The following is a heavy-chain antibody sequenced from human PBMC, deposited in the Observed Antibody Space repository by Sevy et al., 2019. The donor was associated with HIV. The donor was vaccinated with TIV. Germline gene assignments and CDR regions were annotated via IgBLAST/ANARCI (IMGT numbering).Heavy chain of an antibody. V-gene: IGHV5-51*01. J-gene: IGHJ4*02. D-gene: IGHD6-19*01. CDR1: GYSFTSYW. Sequence: GGSLRLSCKGSGYSFTSYWIGWVRQMPGKGLEWVGIIYPGDSDPRYSPSFQGQVTISADKSISTAYLQWSSLKASDTAMYYCARAHSSGWCLDYWGQGTLVTVSS. CDR3: ARAHSSGWCLDY. CDR2: IYPGDSDP.